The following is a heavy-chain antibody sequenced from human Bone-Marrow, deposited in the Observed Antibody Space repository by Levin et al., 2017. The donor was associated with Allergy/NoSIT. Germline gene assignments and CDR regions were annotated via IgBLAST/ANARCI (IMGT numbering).Heavy chain of an antibody. J-gene: IGHJ6*02. D-gene: IGHD2-21*01. V-gene: IGHV3-15*01. CDR1: GFTFGDAW. CDR2: IKSESDGGTT. Sequence: GGSLRLSCAASGFTFGDAWMSWVRQAPGKGLEWVGRIKSESDGGTTDHAASVKGRFTISRHDSKNTLSLQMNSLKTEDTAVYYCATIRIAAVYTMGVWGQGTTVTVSS. CDR3: ATIRIAAVYTMGV.